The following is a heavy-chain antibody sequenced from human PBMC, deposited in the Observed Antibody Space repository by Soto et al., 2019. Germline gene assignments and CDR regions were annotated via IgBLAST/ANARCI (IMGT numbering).Heavy chain of an antibody. D-gene: IGHD3-10*01. Sequence: SETLSLTCTVSGGSFRGYYWGWVRQPPGKGLEWIGEINHSGSSNYHPSLKSRVTISVATSKNQFSLTVNSVSPADTAVYYCARGEITLLGGMDVWGQETTVTVSS. J-gene: IGHJ6*02. CDR3: ARGEITLLGGMDV. CDR1: GGSFRGYY. V-gene: IGHV4-34*01. CDR2: INHSGSS.